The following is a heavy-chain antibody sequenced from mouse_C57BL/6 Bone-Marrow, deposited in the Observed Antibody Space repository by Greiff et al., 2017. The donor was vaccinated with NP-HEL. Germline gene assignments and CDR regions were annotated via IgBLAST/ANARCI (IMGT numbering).Heavy chain of an antibody. Sequence: QVQLKQSGAELAKPGASVKLSCKASGYTFTSYWMHWVKQRPGQGLEWIGYINPSSGYTKYNQKFKDKATLTADKSSSTAYMQLSSLTSEDSAVYLCARSMYYGSGYWFADWGEETLFTVSA. J-gene: IGHJ3*01. D-gene: IGHD1-1*01. CDR3: ARSMYYGSGYWFAD. CDR2: INPSSGYT. CDR1: GYTFTSYW. V-gene: IGHV1-7*01.